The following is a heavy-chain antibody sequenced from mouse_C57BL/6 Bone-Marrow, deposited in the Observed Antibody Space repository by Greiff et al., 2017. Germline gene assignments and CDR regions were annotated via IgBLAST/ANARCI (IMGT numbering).Heavy chain of an antibody. Sequence: VQLQQPGAELVMPGASVKLSCKASGYTFTSYWMNWVKQRPGQGLEWIGEIDPSDSYTNYNQKFKGKSTLTVDKSSSTAYMQLSSLTSEDSAVYYCARGFITTVLDHWGKGTTLTVSS. J-gene: IGHJ2*01. D-gene: IGHD1-1*01. CDR1: GYTFTSYW. CDR3: ARGFITTVLDH. CDR2: IDPSDSYT. V-gene: IGHV1-69*01.